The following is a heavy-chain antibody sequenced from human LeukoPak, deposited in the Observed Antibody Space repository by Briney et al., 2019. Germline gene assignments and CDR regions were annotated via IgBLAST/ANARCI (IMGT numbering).Heavy chain of an antibody. V-gene: IGHV4-59*08. CDR3: ARRNTADASIDF. D-gene: IGHD4-17*01. Sequence: SETLSLTCSVSGGSIIGHWWSWIRQPPGKGLEWIGDVFYSGSNNYNPSLKSRLTISLDTSKYQCSLTLRSVTATDTAMYYCARRNTADASIDFWGQGTLVTASS. CDR1: GGSIIGHW. CDR2: VFYSGSN. J-gene: IGHJ4*02.